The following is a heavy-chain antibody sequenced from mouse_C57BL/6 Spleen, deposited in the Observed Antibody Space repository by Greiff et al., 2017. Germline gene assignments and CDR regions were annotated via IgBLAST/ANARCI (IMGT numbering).Heavy chain of an antibody. D-gene: IGHD3-2*02. CDR3: ARYTDSSGYGYAMDY. V-gene: IGHV7-3*01. Sequence: EVQGVESGGGLVQPGGSLSLSCAASGFTFTDYYMSWVRQPPGKALEWLGFIRNKANGYTTEYSASVKGRFTISRDNSQSILYLQMNALRAEDSATYYCARYTDSSGYGYAMDYWGQGTSVTVSS. J-gene: IGHJ4*01. CDR1: GFTFTDYY. CDR2: IRNKANGYTT.